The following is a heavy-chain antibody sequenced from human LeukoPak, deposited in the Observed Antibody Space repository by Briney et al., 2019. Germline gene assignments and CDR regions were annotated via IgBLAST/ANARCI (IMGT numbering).Heavy chain of an antibody. D-gene: IGHD2-21*02. CDR1: GFTFSNAW. J-gene: IGHJ4*02. Sequence: GGSLRFSCAASGFTFSNAWMSWVRQAPGKGLEWVGRIKSKPVGETTSYAAPVIGRFTISRDDSRNTVYLQMNSLKTEDTALYYCTTCGGDCYFNYWGQGTLVTVSS. CDR3: TTCGGDCYFNY. V-gene: IGHV3-15*01. CDR2: IKSKPVGETT.